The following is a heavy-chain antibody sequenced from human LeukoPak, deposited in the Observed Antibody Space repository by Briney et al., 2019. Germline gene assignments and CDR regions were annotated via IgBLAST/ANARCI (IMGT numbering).Heavy chain of an antibody. J-gene: IGHJ4*02. CDR1: GGSISTYY. V-gene: IGHV4-59*01. CDR3: ARGWFGSENFDY. D-gene: IGHD3-10*01. Sequence: SETLSLTCTVSGGSISTYYWSWIRQPPGKGLEWIGYISYSAGTSYNPSLKSRVTISVDTSKNQFSLKLNSVTAADTAVYYCARGWFGSENFDYWGQGTLVTVSS. CDR2: ISYSAGT.